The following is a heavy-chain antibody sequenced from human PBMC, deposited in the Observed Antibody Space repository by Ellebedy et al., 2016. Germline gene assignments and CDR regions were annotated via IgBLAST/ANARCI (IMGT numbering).Heavy chain of an antibody. V-gene: IGHV3-23*01. CDR2: ISGGGDTT. D-gene: IGHD4-17*01. CDR3: RQGHYADL. CDR1: GFTFGNFF. Sequence: GESLKISCVASGFTFGNFFMSWVRQAPGGGLEWISTISGGGDTTVSADSVKGRFTISRDSSKNSVYLRMNNLRVEDTAVYYCRQGHYADLWGQGTLVTVSS. J-gene: IGHJ4*02.